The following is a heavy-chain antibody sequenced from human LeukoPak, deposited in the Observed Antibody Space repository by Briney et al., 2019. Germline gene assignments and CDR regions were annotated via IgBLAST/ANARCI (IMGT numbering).Heavy chain of an antibody. CDR1: GYTLTGYY. Sequence: ASVKVSCKASGYTLTGYYMHWVRQAPGQGLEWMGWINPNSGGTNYAQKFQGWVTMTRDTSISTAYMELSRLRSDDTAVYYCARDARVTISPHGMDVWGQGTTVTVSS. CDR3: ARDARVTISPHGMDV. D-gene: IGHD3-9*01. J-gene: IGHJ6*02. V-gene: IGHV1-2*04. CDR2: INPNSGGT.